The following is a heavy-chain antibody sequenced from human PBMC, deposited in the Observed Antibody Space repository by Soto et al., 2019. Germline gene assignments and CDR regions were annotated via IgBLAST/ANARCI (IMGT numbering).Heavy chain of an antibody. CDR3: ASPGIAVAGHFQH. CDR2: IYYSGST. J-gene: IGHJ1*01. D-gene: IGHD6-19*01. Sequence: PSETLSLTCTVSGGSISSYYWSWIRQPPGKGLEWIGYIYYSGSTNYNPSLKSRVTISVDTSKNQFSLKLSSVTAADTAVYYRASPGIAVAGHFQHWGQRTLVTVSS. V-gene: IGHV4-59*08. CDR1: GGSISSYY.